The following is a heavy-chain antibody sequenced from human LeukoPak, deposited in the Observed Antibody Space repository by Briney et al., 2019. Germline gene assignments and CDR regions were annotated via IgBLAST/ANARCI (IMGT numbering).Heavy chain of an antibody. D-gene: IGHD6-19*01. CDR1: GFTFSSYA. CDR3: ARDRKQWLVDAREVGFDY. CDR2: ISYDGSNK. J-gene: IGHJ4*02. V-gene: IGHV3-30-3*01. Sequence: GGSLRLSCAASGFTFSSYAMHWVRQAPGKGLEWVAVISYDGSNKYYADSVKGRFTISRDNSKNTLYLQMNSLRAEDTAVYYCARDRKQWLVDAREVGFDYWGQGTLVTVSS.